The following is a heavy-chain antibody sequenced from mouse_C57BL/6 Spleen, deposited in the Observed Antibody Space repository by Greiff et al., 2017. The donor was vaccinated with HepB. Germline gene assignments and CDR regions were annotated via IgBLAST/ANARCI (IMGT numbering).Heavy chain of an antibody. Sequence: QVQLQQPGTELVKPGASVKLSCKASGYTFTSYWMHWVKQRPGQGLEWIGNINPSNGGTNYNEKFKGKATLTVDKSSSTAYMQISSLTSEDSAVYYCAREDYYGSSYYYWGQGTTLTVSS. V-gene: IGHV1-53*01. CDR2: INPSNGGT. CDR1: GYTFTSYW. J-gene: IGHJ2*01. D-gene: IGHD1-1*01. CDR3: AREDYYGSSYYY.